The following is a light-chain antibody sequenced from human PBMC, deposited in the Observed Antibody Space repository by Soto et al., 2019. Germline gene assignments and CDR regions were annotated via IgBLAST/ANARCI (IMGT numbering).Light chain of an antibody. CDR2: AAS. V-gene: IGKV3-20*01. CDR3: QQSHNSFT. J-gene: IGKJ5*01. Sequence: EIVLTQSPGTLSLSPGERATLSCRASQSVSSSYLAWYQQKPGQAPRLLMYAASIRTTGIPDRFSGSGSGTDFTLTISRLEPEDFAVYYCQQSHNSFTFGQGTRLESK. CDR1: QSVSSSY.